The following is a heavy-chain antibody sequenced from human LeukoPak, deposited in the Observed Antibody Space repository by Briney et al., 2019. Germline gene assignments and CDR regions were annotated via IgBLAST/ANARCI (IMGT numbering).Heavy chain of an antibody. Sequence: PGGSLRLSCAASGFAFNSYSMNWVRQAPGKGLEWVSSISSSGGFIYYADSVKGRFTISRDNARNSLYLQMNSLRAEDTAVYYCARDPWDYWGQGTLVTVSS. J-gene: IGHJ4*02. CDR1: GFAFNSYS. CDR2: ISSSGGFI. V-gene: IGHV3-21*06. CDR3: ARDPWDY.